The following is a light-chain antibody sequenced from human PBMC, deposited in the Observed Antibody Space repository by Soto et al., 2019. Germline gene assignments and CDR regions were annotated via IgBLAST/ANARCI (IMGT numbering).Light chain of an antibody. CDR1: SSNVGGNP. J-gene: IGLJ1*01. V-gene: IGLV1-44*01. CDR3: ASWDDSLNGPV. CDR2: TNT. Sequence: QSVLTQPPSASGTPGQGVTISCSGSSSNVGGNPVNWYQHVPTTAPKLLIYTNTQRPSGVPDRFSGSKSGTSASLAISGLQSEDEADYYCASWDDSLNGPVFGTGTTVTVL.